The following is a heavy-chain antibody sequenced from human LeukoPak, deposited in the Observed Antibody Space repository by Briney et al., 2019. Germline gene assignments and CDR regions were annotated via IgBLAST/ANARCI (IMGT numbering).Heavy chain of an antibody. D-gene: IGHD3-22*01. Sequence: GASVKVSCKASGYTFTSYGISWVRQAPGQGLEWMGWISAYNGNTNYAQKLQGRVTMTTDTSTSTAYIELRSLRSDDTAVYYCARVTYYDSSGWIDYWGQGTLVTVSS. CDR1: GYTFTSYG. V-gene: IGHV1-18*01. CDR3: ARVTYYDSSGWIDY. CDR2: ISAYNGNT. J-gene: IGHJ4*02.